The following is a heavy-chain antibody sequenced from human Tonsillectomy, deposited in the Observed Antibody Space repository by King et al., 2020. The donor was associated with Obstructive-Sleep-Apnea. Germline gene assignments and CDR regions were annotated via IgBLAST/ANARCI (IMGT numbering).Heavy chain of an antibody. CDR2: IYYSGST. CDR1: GGSISSYY. J-gene: IGHJ4*02. CDR3: ARHGVPYYYDSSGSSFDY. D-gene: IGHD3-22*01. V-gene: IGHV4-59*08. Sequence: QLQESGPGLVKPSETLSLTCTVSGGSISSYYWSWIRQPPGKGLEWIGYIYYSGSTNYNPSLKSRVTISVDTSKNQFSLKLSSVTAADTAVYYCARHGVPYYYDSSGSSFDYWGQGTLVTVSS.